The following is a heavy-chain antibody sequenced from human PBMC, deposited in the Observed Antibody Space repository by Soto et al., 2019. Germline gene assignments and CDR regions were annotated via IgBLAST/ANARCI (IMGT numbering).Heavy chain of an antibody. CDR1: GGSISNYY. Sequence: QVQLQESGPGLVKPSETLSLTCTVSGGSISNYYWSWVRQPPGKGLEWIGYIYDSGSTNYNPSLKSRVTISVDTSKNQFSLRLPSVTAADTAVYYGAAAPRYWGQGTLVTVSS. J-gene: IGHJ4*02. D-gene: IGHD2-15*01. CDR3: AAAPRY. CDR2: IYDSGST. V-gene: IGHV4-59*01.